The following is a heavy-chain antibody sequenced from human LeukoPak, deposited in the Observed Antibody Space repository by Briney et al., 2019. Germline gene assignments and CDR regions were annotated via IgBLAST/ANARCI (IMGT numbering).Heavy chain of an antibody. J-gene: IGHJ3*02. V-gene: IGHV3-11*03. CDR1: GFTFSDYY. CDR3: ARSNGGNLLYDAFDI. D-gene: IGHD4-23*01. CDR2: ISSSSSYT. Sequence: PGGSLRLSCAASGFTFSDYYMSWIRQAPGKGLEWVSYISSSSSYTNYADSVTGRFTISRDNAKNSLYQQMNSLRAEDTAVYYCARSNGGNLLYDAFDIWGQGTMVTVSS.